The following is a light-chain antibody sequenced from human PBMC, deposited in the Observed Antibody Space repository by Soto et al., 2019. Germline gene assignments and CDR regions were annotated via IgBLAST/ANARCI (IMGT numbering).Light chain of an antibody. J-gene: IGKJ1*01. CDR3: QQYRDSRT. CDR1: QSFSNNY. V-gene: IGKV3-20*01. Sequence: VLTQAPGTLSLSPGERATLSGRASQSFSNNYLAWYQQKPGQAPRLLIYGASSRATGIPDRFSGSGSGTDFTLTISRLEPEDFAVYYCQQYRDSRTFGQGTKVDIK. CDR2: GAS.